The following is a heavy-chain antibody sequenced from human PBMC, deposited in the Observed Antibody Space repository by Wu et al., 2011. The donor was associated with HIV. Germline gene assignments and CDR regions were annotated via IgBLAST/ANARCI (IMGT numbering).Heavy chain of an antibody. J-gene: IGHJ4*02. CDR1: GKGFPTS. CDR3: ARDLRGYSGYAFDY. CDR2: INPNSGGT. D-gene: IGHD5-12*01. Sequence: QVQLVQSGDEVKKPGASVKVSCKASGKGFPTSIVTWVRQAPGQGLEWMGWINPNSGGTTYAQKFQGRVTMTRDTSISTAYMELSRLRYDDTAVYFCARDLRGYSGYAFDYWGQGTLVTVSS. V-gene: IGHV1-2*02.